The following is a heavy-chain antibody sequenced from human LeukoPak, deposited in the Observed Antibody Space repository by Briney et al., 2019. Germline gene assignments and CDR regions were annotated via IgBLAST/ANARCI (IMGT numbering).Heavy chain of an antibody. CDR1: GFTFGDYA. J-gene: IGHJ4*02. D-gene: IGHD6-6*01. V-gene: IGHV3-49*04. CDR2: IRSKTYGGTT. Sequence: GGSLRLSCTASGFTFGDYAMTWVRQAPGKGLEWVGLIRSKTYGGTTEYAASVKGRFTISRDDSKSIAYLQMNSLKTEDTAVYYCARARWQLVPYFDSWGQGTLVTVSS. CDR3: ARARWQLVPYFDS.